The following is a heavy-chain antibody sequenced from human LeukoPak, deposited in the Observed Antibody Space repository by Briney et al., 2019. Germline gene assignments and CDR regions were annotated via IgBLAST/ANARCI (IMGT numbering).Heavy chain of an antibody. CDR1: GYSFTSYW. D-gene: IGHD6-25*01. V-gene: IGHV5-51*01. J-gene: IGHJ4*02. CDR3: VRRGGNEFDY. CDR2: IYPGDSDT. Sequence: GESLKISCKGSGYSFTSYWIGRVRQVPGRGLEWMAIIYPGDSDTKYSPSFQGQVTISADRSISTAYLQWSSLKASDVAMYYCVRRGGNEFDYWGQGTLVTVSS.